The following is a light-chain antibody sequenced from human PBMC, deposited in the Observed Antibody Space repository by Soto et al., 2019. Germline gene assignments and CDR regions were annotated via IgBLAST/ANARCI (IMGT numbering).Light chain of an antibody. J-gene: IGLJ2*01. Sequence: QYVLTQPPSVSGAPGQRVTISCTGSSSNIGTGYDVHWYQQLPGTAPKLLIYGNSNRPSGVPDRFSGSKSGTSASLAITGLQAEDEADYYCQSYDSNLSVVFGGGTQLTVL. CDR2: GNS. CDR1: SSNIGTGYD. CDR3: QSYDSNLSVV. V-gene: IGLV1-40*01.